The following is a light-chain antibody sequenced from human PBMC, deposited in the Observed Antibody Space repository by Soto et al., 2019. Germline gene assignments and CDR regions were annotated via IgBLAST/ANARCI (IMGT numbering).Light chain of an antibody. CDR3: QHYNSYSEA. CDR2: KAS. V-gene: IGKV1-5*03. Sequence: PSTLSASVGDRVTITCRASQSISSWLAWYXXKXGXXXKXXXYKASSLESGVPSRFSGSGYGTEFTLTISSLQPDDFATYYCQHYNSYSEAFGQGTKVDI. J-gene: IGKJ1*01. CDR1: QSISSW.